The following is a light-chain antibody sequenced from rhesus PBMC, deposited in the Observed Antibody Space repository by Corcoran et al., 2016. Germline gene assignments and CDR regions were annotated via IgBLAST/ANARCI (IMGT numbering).Light chain of an antibody. V-gene: IGKV1-25*01. CDR3: QHYYSTPFT. CDR2: KAS. J-gene: IGKJ3*01. CDR1: QGITND. Sequence: DIQMTQSPSSLSASVGDRVTITCRASQGITNDLAWYQQKPGETPKLLIYKASSLQSGIPSRFSGSGSGTAFTLTIRSLPSEDFATYYCQHYYSTPFTFGPGTKLDIK.